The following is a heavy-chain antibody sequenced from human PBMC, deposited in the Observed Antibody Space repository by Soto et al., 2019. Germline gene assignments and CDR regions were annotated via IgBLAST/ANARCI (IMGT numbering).Heavy chain of an antibody. Sequence: ASVKVSCKASDCTFAGYGVSWVRQAPGQGLEWMGWISAYNGNTNYAQKFQGRVTMTTDTSTSTAYMNLRSLRSDDTAIYYCARDYYGSAKRLSYGMDVWGQGTTVTVSS. CDR3: ARDYYGSAKRLSYGMDV. V-gene: IGHV1-18*04. D-gene: IGHD3-10*01. CDR2: ISAYNGNT. J-gene: IGHJ6*02. CDR1: DCTFAGYG.